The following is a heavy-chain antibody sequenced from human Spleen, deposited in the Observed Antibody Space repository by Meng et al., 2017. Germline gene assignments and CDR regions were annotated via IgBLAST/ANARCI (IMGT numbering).Heavy chain of an antibody. CDR2: LGAHDGDT. V-gene: IGHV1-18*01. CDR1: DYTFTGYG. D-gene: IGHD3-10*01. J-gene: IGHJ4*02. CDR3: ARGTPGRSYSDY. Sequence: QVQLVQSGPEGKKHGASVKVSCKASDYTFTGYGVSWVRQAPGQGLEWMAWLGAHDGDTSHAPKFQGRVTVSADRPTATAYMELRSLRSDDTAVYYCARGTPGRSYSDYWGQGTLVTVSS.